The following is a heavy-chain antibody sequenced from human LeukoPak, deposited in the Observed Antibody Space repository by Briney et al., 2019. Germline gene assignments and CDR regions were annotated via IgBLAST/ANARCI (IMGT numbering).Heavy chain of an antibody. CDR1: GFTFSSYA. J-gene: IGHJ5*02. D-gene: IGHD3-10*01. CDR2: ISGSGGST. V-gene: IGHV3-23*01. CDR3: AKDIYGSGSYYNPHNWFDP. Sequence: GGSLRLSCAASGFTFSSYAMSWVRQAPGKGLEWASAISGSGGSTYYADSVKGRFTISRDNSKNTLYLQMNSLRAEDTAVYYCAKDIYGSGSYYNPHNWFDPWGQGTLVTVSS.